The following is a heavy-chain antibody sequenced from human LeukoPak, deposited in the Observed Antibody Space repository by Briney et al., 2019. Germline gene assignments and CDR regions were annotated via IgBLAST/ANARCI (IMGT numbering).Heavy chain of an antibody. CDR1: GGSISSYY. D-gene: IGHD6-13*01. J-gene: IGHJ5*02. CDR3: ARDPIAAAGIGWFDP. V-gene: IGHV4-59*01. Sequence: SETLSLTCTVSGGSISSYYWSWIRQPPGKGLEWIGYIYYSGHTNYNPSLKVRVTISVETSKNQFSLKLSSVTAADTAVYYCARDPIAAAGIGWFDPWGQGTLVTVSS. CDR2: IYYSGHT.